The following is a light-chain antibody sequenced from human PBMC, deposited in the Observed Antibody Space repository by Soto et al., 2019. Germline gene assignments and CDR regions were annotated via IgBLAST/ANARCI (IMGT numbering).Light chain of an antibody. V-gene: IGLV2-8*01. Sequence: QSVLTQPPSASGSPGQSVAISCTGTSSDVGGYNYVSWYQQHPGKAPKLMIYEVNKRPSGVPDRFSGSKSGNTASLTVSGLQSEDEADYYCTSYTPTGALVFGSGTKLTVL. CDR2: EVN. CDR1: SSDVGGYNY. CDR3: TSYTPTGALV. J-gene: IGLJ3*02.